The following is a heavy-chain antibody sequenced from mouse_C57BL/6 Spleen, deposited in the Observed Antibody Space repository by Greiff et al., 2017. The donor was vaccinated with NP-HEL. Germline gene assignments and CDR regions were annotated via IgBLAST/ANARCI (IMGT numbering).Heavy chain of an antibody. D-gene: IGHD2-2*01. Sequence: VQLQQSGPELVKPGASVKISCKASGYTFTDYYMNWVKQSHGKSLEWIGDINPNNGGTSYNQKFKGKATLTVDKSSSTAYMELRSLTSEDSAVYYCARERGYGYDGGRSMDYWGQGTSVTVSS. J-gene: IGHJ4*01. CDR3: ARERGYGYDGGRSMDY. CDR2: INPNNGGT. CDR1: GYTFTDYY. V-gene: IGHV1-26*01.